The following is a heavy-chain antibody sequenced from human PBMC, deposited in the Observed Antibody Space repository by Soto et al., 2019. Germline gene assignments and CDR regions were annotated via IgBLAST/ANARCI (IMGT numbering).Heavy chain of an antibody. V-gene: IGHV1-69*08. J-gene: IGHJ6*02. D-gene: IGHD3-16*01. CDR3: ARGLGGRMDA. CDR1: GTIFSSYT. Sequence: QVQLVQSGAEVKKPGSSVRVSCKASGTIFSSYTISWVRQAPGQGLEWMGRIIPIIGETNSAQKFQGRVTLTADKATNTAYMQLNGLRLEETAVYYCARGLGGRMDAWGQGTTVTVSS. CDR2: IIPIIGET.